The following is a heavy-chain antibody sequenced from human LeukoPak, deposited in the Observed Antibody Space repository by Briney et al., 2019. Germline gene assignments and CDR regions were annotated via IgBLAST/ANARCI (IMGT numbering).Heavy chain of an antibody. CDR3: ARGITIFGVVTSYFDY. J-gene: IGHJ4*02. D-gene: IGHD3-3*01. Sequence: SETLSLTCAVYGGSFSGYYWSWIRQPPGKGLEWIGEINHSGSTNYNPSLKSRVTISVDTSKNQFSLKLSSVTAADTAVYYCARGITIFGVVTSYFDYWGQGTLVTVSS. V-gene: IGHV4-34*01. CDR2: INHSGST. CDR1: GGSFSGYY.